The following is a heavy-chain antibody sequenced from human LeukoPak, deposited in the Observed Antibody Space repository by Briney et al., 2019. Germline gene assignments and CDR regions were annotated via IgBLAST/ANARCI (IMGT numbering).Heavy chain of an antibody. CDR3: AKSLMVRGVMRWFDP. D-gene: IGHD3-10*01. CDR1: GFTFSSYG. Sequence: GGSLRLSCAASGFTFSSYGMHWVRQAPGKGLEWVAVISYDGSNKYYADSVKGRFTISRDNSKNTLYLQMNSLRAEDTAVYYCAKSLMVRGVMRWFDPWGQGTLVTVSS. J-gene: IGHJ5*02. CDR2: ISYDGSNK. V-gene: IGHV3-30*18.